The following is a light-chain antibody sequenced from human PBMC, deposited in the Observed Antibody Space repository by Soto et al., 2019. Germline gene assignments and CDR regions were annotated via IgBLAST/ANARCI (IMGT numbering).Light chain of an antibody. CDR1: QSVSSY. Sequence: ETLLTQSPANLSLSPGERATLSCRASQSVSSYLAWYQQKPGQAPRLLIYDASNRATGIPARFSGSGSGTDFTLTISRLEPEDFAVYYCQHYGYPQWTFGQGTKVDIK. CDR2: DAS. CDR3: QHYGYPQWT. V-gene: IGKV3-11*01. J-gene: IGKJ1*01.